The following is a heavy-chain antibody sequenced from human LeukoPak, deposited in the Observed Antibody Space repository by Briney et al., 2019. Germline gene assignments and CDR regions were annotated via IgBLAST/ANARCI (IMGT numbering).Heavy chain of an antibody. CDR2: ISGSGGST. J-gene: IGHJ4*02. D-gene: IGHD3-10*01. Sequence: GGSLRLSCAASGFTFSSYAMSWVRQAPGKGLEWVSAISGSGGSTYYAGSVKGRFTISRDNSKNTLYLQMNSLRAEDTAVYYCAKDSPYYYGSGSYFGRWGQGTLVTVSS. CDR3: AKDSPYYYGSGSYFGR. CDR1: GFTFSSYA. V-gene: IGHV3-23*01.